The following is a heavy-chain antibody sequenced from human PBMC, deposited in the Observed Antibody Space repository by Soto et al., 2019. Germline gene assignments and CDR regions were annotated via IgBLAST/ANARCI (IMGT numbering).Heavy chain of an antibody. Sequence: SETLSLTCTVSGGSISNYYWNWIRQSPGKGLEWIGYIYSSGSTHYNPSLQNRVTISIDTSKNQVSLKVNSVTAADTAVYYCARDHPHSYGVYYFDYWGQGPLVTVSS. V-gene: IGHV4-59*01. J-gene: IGHJ4*02. D-gene: IGHD5-18*01. CDR2: IYSSGST. CDR3: ARDHPHSYGVYYFDY. CDR1: GGSISNYY.